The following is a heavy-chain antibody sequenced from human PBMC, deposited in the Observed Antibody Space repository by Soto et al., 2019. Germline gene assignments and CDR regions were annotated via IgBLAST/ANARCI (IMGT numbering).Heavy chain of an antibody. CDR2: IYYSGST. Sequence: QVQLQESGPGLVKPSQTLSLTCTVSGGSISSGGYYWSWIRQHPGKGLEWIGYIYYSGSTYYNPSLKRLVTISVATSTNKLSLTLSYVTAADTGVYYCARSATIAARPNFGYWGQGTLVTVSS. V-gene: IGHV4-31*01. CDR1: GGSISSGGYY. CDR3: ARSATIAARPNFGY. D-gene: IGHD6-6*01. J-gene: IGHJ4*02.